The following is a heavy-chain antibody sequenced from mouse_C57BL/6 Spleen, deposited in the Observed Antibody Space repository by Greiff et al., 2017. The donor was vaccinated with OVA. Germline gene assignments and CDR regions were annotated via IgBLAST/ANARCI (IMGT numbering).Heavy chain of an antibody. CDR2: INPSSGYT. J-gene: IGHJ2*01. Sequence: QVQLKESGAELARPGASVKMSCKASGYTFTSYTMHWVKQRPGQGLEWIGYINPSSGYTKYNQKFKDKATLTADKSSSTAYMQLSSLTSEDSAVYYCARGDYSKREGFDYWGQGTTLTVSS. CDR3: ARGDYSKREGFDY. V-gene: IGHV1-4*01. CDR1: GYTFTSYT. D-gene: IGHD2-5*01.